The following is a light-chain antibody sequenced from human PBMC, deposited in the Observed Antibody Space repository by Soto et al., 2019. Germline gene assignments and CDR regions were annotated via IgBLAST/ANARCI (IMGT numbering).Light chain of an antibody. CDR1: SSNIGAGFD. V-gene: IGLV1-40*01. Sequence: QSVLTQPPSVSGAPGQRVTISCTGSSSNIGAGFDVHWYQQFPGTAPKLLIYRNSNRPSGVPDRFSGSKSGTSASLAITGLQAEDEADYYCQSFWLFGGGTKLTVL. CDR2: RNS. J-gene: IGLJ2*01. CDR3: QSFWL.